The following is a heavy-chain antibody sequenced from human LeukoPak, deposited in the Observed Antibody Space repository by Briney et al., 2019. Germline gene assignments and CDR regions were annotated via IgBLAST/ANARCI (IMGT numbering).Heavy chain of an antibody. Sequence: SETLSLTCAVYGGSFSGYYWSWIRQPPGKGLEWIGEINHSGSTNYNPSLKSRVTISVDTSKNQFSLKLSSVTAADTAVYYCAGMVPDAFDTWGQGTMVTVSS. CDR2: INHSGST. V-gene: IGHV4-34*01. CDR3: AGMVPDAFDT. CDR1: GGSFSGYY. J-gene: IGHJ3*02. D-gene: IGHD3-10*01.